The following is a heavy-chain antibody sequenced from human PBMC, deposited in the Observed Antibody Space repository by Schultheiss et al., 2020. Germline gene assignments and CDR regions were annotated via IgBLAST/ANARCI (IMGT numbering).Heavy chain of an antibody. CDR1: GGSISSSSYY. D-gene: IGHD6-6*01. CDR2: IYYSGST. Sequence: SETLSLTCTVSGGSISSSSYYWGWIRQPPGKGLEWIGSIYYSGSTYYNPSLKSRVTISVDTSKNQFSLKLSSVTAADTAVYYCAKASGIAARWGAFDIWGQGTMVTVSS. V-gene: IGHV4-39*01. J-gene: IGHJ3*02. CDR3: AKASGIAARWGAFDI.